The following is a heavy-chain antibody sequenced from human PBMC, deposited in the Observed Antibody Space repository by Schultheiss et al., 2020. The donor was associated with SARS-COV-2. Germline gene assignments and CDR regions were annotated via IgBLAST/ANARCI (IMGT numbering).Heavy chain of an antibody. Sequence: GGSLRLSCAASGFTFSSYSMNWVRQAPGKGLEWVSAISGSGGSTYYADSVKGRFNISRDNSKNTLYLQMNSLIAEDTAVYYCANDDIYFDSSGYPDAFDNWGQGRMVTV. D-gene: IGHD3-22*01. CDR3: ANDDIYFDSSGYPDAFDN. CDR1: GFTFSSYS. J-gene: IGHJ3*02. V-gene: IGHV3-23*01. CDR2: ISGSGGST.